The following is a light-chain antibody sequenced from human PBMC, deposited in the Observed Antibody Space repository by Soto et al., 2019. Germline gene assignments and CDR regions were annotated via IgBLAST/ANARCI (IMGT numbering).Light chain of an antibody. V-gene: IGLV1-44*01. CDR2: SPN. Sequence: QSVLTQPPSASGTPGQRVTISCSGSTSNIGSNTVHWYHHLPGTAPKLLIYSPNQRPSGVPDRFSGSRSGTSASLAISGLQSDDEADYYCAAWDDSLNGVVFGGGTKLTVL. CDR1: TSNIGSNT. J-gene: IGLJ2*01. CDR3: AAWDDSLNGVV.